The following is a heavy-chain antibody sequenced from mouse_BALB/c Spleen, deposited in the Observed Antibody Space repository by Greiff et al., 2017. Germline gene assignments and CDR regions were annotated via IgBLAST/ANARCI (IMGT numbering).Heavy chain of an antibody. CDR2: IWAGGST. CDR1: GFSLTSYG. D-gene: IGHD2-4*01. CDR3: ARASTMITTGVFAY. Sequence: VQLKESGPGLVAPSQSLSITCTVSGFSLTSYGVHWVRQPPGKGLEWLGVIWAGGSTNYNSALMSRLSISKDNSKSQVFLKMNSLQTDDTAMYYCARASTMITTGVFAYWGQGTLVTVSA. J-gene: IGHJ3*01. V-gene: IGHV2-9*02.